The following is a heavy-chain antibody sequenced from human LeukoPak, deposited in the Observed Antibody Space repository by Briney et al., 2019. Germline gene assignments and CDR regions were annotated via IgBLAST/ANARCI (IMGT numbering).Heavy chain of an antibody. Sequence: ASVKVSCKASGYTFTGYYMHWVRQAPGQGLEWMGWINPNSGGTNYAQKFQGRVTMTRDTSTSTAYMELRSLRSDDTAVYYCARTAGPVAPGGYWGQGTLVTVSS. CDR3: ARTAGPVAPGGY. CDR2: INPNSGGT. CDR1: GYTFTGYY. J-gene: IGHJ4*02. V-gene: IGHV1-2*02. D-gene: IGHD6-19*01.